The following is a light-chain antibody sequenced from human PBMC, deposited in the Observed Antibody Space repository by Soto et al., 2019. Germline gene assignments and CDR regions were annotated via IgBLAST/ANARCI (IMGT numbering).Light chain of an antibody. CDR2: KAS. CDR3: QQYGT. Sequence: DIQMTQPPSTLSASVGDRVTISCRASQSISSWLAWYQQKPGKAPKLLIYKASSLESGVPSRFSGSGSGTEFSLTISSLQPDDFATYYCQQYGTFGQGTKVDIK. CDR1: QSISSW. J-gene: IGKJ1*01. V-gene: IGKV1-5*03.